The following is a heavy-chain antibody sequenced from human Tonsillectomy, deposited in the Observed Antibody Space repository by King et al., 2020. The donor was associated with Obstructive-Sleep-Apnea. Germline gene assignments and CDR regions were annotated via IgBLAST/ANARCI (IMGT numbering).Heavy chain of an antibody. CDR2: ISGSGGST. D-gene: IGHD1-26*01. CDR1: GFTFSSYA. V-gene: IGHV3-23*04. J-gene: IGHJ3*02. CDR3: AKYRWELLDAFDI. Sequence: VQLVESGGGLLQPGGSLRLSCAASGFTFSSYAMSWVRQAPGKGLEWVSAISGSGGSTYYADSVKGRFSISRDNSKNTLYLQMNSLRAEDTAVYYCAKYRWELLDAFDIWGHGTMVTVSS.